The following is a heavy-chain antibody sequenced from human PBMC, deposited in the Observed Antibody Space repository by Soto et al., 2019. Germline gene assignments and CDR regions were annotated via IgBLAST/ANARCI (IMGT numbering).Heavy chain of an antibody. CDR2: IYWDDDE. Sequence: QITLKESGPTLVKPTQTLTLTCTFSGFSLSSGGVGVGWIRQPPGKALEWLALIYWDDDERYSPTLKSRLTLTKDTSKNRVVLTTTNMDPVDTATYYCAHRPGGTVGNFDYWGKGTLVTGSS. CDR1: GFSLSSGGVG. D-gene: IGHD1-26*01. V-gene: IGHV2-5*02. J-gene: IGHJ4*02. CDR3: AHRPGGTVGNFDY.